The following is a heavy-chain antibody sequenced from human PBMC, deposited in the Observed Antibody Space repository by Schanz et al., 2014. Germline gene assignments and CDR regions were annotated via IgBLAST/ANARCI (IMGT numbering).Heavy chain of an antibody. CDR3: ARGRTFDY. J-gene: IGHJ4*02. Sequence: EVQLVESGGGLVQPGGSLRLSCAASGFTVSNNYMSWVRQAPGKGLECVSIIYSDGSTYYADSVRDRFTISRDNSKNMLYLQINNLRAEDTAVYYCARGRTFDYWGQGTLVTVSS. CDR2: IYSDGST. CDR1: GFTVSNNY. V-gene: IGHV3-66*01.